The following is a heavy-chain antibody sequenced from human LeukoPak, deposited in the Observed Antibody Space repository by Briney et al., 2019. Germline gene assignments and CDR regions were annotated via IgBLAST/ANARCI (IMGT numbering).Heavy chain of an antibody. D-gene: IGHD1-1*01. CDR2: MNPNSGNT. CDR1: GYTFTSYD. J-gene: IGHJ5*02. Sequence: ASVKVSCKASGYTFTSYDINWVRQATGRGLEWMGWMNPNSGNTGYAQEFQGRVTMTRNTSISTAYMELSSLRSEDTAVYYCARVPTKARRNWFDPWGQGTLVTVSS. CDR3: ARVPTKARRNWFDP. V-gene: IGHV1-8*01.